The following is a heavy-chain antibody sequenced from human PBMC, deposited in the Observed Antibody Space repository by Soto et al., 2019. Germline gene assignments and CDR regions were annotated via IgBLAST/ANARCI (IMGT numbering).Heavy chain of an antibody. D-gene: IGHD1-1*01. J-gene: IGHJ4*02. V-gene: IGHV4-34*01. CDR1: GGSFSGYY. Sequence: SQTLSLTCAVYGGSFSGYYWSWIRQPPGKGLEWIGEINHSGSTNYNPSLKSRVTISVDMSKNQFSLKLSSVTAADTAVYYCARGRHWNDVPLDYWGQGTLVTVSS. CDR2: INHSGST. CDR3: ARGRHWNDVPLDY.